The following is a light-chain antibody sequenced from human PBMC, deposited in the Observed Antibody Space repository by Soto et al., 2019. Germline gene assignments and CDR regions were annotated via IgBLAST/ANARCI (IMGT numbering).Light chain of an antibody. J-gene: IGKJ1*01. CDR1: QSVSSSY. V-gene: IGKV3-20*01. CDR2: GAS. Sequence: EIVLTQSPGTLSLSPGERATLSCRASQSVSSSYLAWYQQKPGQAPRLLIYGASSRATGIPDRFSGSGSGTDFTLTISRLEPEDFAVFYCHQYGISPPTFGPGTKVDIK. CDR3: HQYGISPPT.